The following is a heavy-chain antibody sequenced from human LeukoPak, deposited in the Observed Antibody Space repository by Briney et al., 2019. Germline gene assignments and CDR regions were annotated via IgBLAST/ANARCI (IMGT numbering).Heavy chain of an antibody. J-gene: IGHJ6*03. V-gene: IGHV3-11*04. Sequence: SGGSLRLSCAASGFTFSDYHMSWIRQAPGKGLEWVSYISSSGSTIYYADSVKGRFTISRDNAKNSLFLQMNSLRAEDTAVYYCATMGCSSTICYIAVEFHYYMDVWGKGTTVTVSS. CDR3: ATMGCSSTICYIAVEFHYYMDV. CDR2: ISSSGSTI. CDR1: GFTFSDYH. D-gene: IGHD2-2*02.